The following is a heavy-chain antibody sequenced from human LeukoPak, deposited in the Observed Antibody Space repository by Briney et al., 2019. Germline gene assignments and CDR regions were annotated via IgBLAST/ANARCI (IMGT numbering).Heavy chain of an antibody. CDR2: IYYSGST. D-gene: IGHD1-26*01. J-gene: IGHJ4*02. CDR3: ARVGYSQGYFDY. CDR1: GGSISSYY. Sequence: SETLSLTCTVSGGSISSYYWSWIRQPPGKGLEWIGYIYYSGSTNYNPSLKSRVTISVDKSKNQFSLKLSSVTAADTAVYFCARVGYSQGYFDYWGQGTLVTVSS. V-gene: IGHV4-59*12.